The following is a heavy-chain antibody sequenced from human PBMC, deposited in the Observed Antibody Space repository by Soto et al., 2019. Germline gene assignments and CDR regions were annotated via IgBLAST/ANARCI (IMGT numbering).Heavy chain of an antibody. V-gene: IGHV3-48*01. J-gene: IGHJ4*02. D-gene: IGHD3-9*01. CDR3: ARVMSGPDILTGYQNDY. CDR1: GFTFSSYS. Sequence: TGGSLRLSCAASGFTFSSYSMNWVRQAPGKGLEWVSYISSSSSTIYYADSVKGRFTISRDNAKNSLYLQMNSLRAEDTAVYYCARVMSGPDILTGYQNDYWGQGTLVTVSS. CDR2: ISSSSSTI.